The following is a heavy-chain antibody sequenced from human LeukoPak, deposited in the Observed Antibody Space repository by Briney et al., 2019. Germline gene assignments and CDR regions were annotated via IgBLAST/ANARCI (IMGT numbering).Heavy chain of an antibody. CDR2: IYSGGST. V-gene: IGHV3-53*01. J-gene: IGHJ4*02. CDR1: GGSFSGYY. CDR3: ARMWLVRHFDY. Sequence: PSETLSLTCAVYGGSFSGYYWSWVRQAPGKGLEWVSVIYSGGSTYYADSVKGRFTISRDNSKNTLYLQMNSLRAEDTAVYYCARMWLVRHFDYWGQGTLVTVSS. D-gene: IGHD6-19*01.